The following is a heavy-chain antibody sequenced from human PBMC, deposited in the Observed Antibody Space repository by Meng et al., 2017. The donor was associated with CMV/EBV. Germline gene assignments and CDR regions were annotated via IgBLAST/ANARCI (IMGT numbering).Heavy chain of an antibody. CDR3: ARLQDSSGYYRVVVTIDY. CDR1: GFTFSSYE. Sequence: GGSLRLSCAASGFTFSSYEMSWVRQAPGKGLEWVSYISSSGSTIYYADSVKGRFTISRDNAKNSLYLQMNSLRAEDTAVYYCARLQDSSGYYRVVVTIDYWGQGTLVTVSS. V-gene: IGHV3-48*03. CDR2: ISSSGSTI. D-gene: IGHD3-22*01. J-gene: IGHJ4*02.